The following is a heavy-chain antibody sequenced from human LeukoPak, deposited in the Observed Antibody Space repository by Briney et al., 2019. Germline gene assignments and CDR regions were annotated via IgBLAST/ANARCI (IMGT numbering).Heavy chain of an antibody. V-gene: IGHV3-23*01. J-gene: IGHJ3*02. CDR2: ISGSGGST. Sequence: GGSLRLSCAASGFTFSSYAMSWVRQAPGKGLEWVSAISGSGGSTYYADSVKGRFTISRDNAKNSLYLQMNSLRAEDTAVYYCARDKHYYDSSGYSDAFDIWGQGTMVTVSS. CDR1: GFTFSSYA. CDR3: ARDKHYYDSSGYSDAFDI. D-gene: IGHD3-22*01.